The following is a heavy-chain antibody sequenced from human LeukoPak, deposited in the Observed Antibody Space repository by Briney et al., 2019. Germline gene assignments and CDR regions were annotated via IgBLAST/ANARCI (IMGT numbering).Heavy chain of an antibody. CDR3: AREYTYSSSWYHYYYGMDV. V-gene: IGHV3-11*01. Sequence: NPGGSLRLSCAASGFTFSDYYMSWIRQAPGKGLEWVSYISSSGSTIYYADSVKGRFTISRDNAKNSLYLQMNSLRAEDTAVYYCAREYTYSSSWYHYYYGMDVWGQGTTVTVSS. CDR2: ISSSGSTI. J-gene: IGHJ6*02. CDR1: GFTFSDYY. D-gene: IGHD6-13*01.